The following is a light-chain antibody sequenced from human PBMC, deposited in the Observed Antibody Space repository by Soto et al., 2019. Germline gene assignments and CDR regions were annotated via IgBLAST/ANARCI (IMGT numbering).Light chain of an antibody. CDR1: QSISNY. CDR2: AAS. V-gene: IGKV1-39*01. CDR3: QQSSSTLYT. J-gene: IGKJ2*01. Sequence: DIQLTQSPSSLSASVGDRVTITCRANQSISNYLNWYQQRPGKAPKLLIYAASSLQSGAPSRFSGSGAGTDFALTISSLQPEDFATYYCQQSSSTLYTFGQGTKLEIK.